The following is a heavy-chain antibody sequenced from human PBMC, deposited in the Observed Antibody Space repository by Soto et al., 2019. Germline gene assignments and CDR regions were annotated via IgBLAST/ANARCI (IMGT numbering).Heavy chain of an antibody. CDR2: IIPIFGTA. CDR1: GGTFSSYA. D-gene: IGHD3-22*01. V-gene: IGHV1-69*12. J-gene: IGHJ6*02. Sequence: QVPLVQSGAEVKKPGSSVKVSCKASGGTFSSYAISWVRQAPGQGLEWMGGIIPIFGTADYAQKFQGRVTITADESTSTAYMELSSLRSEDTAVYYCGVVVDKHYYYGMDVWGQGTTVTVSS. CDR3: GVVVDKHYYYGMDV.